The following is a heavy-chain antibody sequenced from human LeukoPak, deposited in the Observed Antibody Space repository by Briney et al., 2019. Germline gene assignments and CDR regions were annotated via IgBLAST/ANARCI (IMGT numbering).Heavy chain of an antibody. CDR2: INPNSGGT. Sequence: ASVKVSCKASGYTFTGYYMHWVRQAPGQGLEWMGWINPNSGGTNYARKFQGRVTMTRDTSISTAYMELSRLRSDDTAVYYCARASYYYDSSGYYYPGDYWGQGTLVTVSS. D-gene: IGHD3-22*01. CDR3: ARASYYYDSSGYYYPGDY. V-gene: IGHV1-2*02. J-gene: IGHJ4*02. CDR1: GYTFTGYY.